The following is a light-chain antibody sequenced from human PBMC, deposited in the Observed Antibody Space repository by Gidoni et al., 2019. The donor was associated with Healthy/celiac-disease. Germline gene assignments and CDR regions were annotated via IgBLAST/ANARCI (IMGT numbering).Light chain of an antibody. CDR3: QQYTTYPIT. Sequence: QITQSPSSLSASVGDRATITCRASQGSSSGLAWYQQKPEKAPKSLIYAESSLQSGVPSRFSGSGYGTDFTITISRLQPEDVAIYYCQQYTTYPITFGQGTRLEIK. CDR2: AES. J-gene: IGKJ5*01. CDR1: QGSSSG. V-gene: IGKV1D-16*01.